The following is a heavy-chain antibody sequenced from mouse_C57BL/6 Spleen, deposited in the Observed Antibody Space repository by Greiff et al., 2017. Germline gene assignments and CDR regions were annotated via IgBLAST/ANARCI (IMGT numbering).Heavy chain of an antibody. CDR3: ARPYGNYYFDY. V-gene: IGHV1-53*01. D-gene: IGHD2-1*01. CDR2: INPCNGGT. J-gene: IGHJ2*01. CDR1: GYTFTSYW. Sequence: VHLQQPGTELVKPGASVKLSCKASGYTFTSYWLTWVKPRPGQGLEWIGNINPCNGGTNYNEKFKSKATLTVDKSSSTAYMQLSSLTSEDSAVYYCARPYGNYYFDYWGQGTTLTVSS.